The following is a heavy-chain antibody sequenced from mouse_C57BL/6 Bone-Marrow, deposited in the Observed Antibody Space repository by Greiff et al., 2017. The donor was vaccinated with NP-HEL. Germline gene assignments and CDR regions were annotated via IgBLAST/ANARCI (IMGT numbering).Heavy chain of an antibody. CDR2: IYPSDSET. D-gene: IGHD3-1*01. J-gene: IGHJ3*01. V-gene: IGHV1-61*01. Sequence: QVQLQQPGAELVRPGSSVKLSCKASGYTFTSYWMDWVKQRPGQGLEWIGNIYPSDSETHYNQKFKDKATLTVDKSSSTAYMQLSSLTSEDSAVYYCARGISFSWFAYWGQGTLVTVSA. CDR3: ARGISFSWFAY. CDR1: GYTFTSYW.